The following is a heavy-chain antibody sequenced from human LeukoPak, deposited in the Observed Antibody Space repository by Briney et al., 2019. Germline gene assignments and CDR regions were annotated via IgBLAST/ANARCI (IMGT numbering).Heavy chain of an antibody. J-gene: IGHJ4*02. CDR1: GYSFNNKW. CDR2: IYPEDSDT. V-gene: IGHV5-51*01. D-gene: IGHD3-22*01. Sequence: GESLKISCKASGYSFNNKWIGWVRQLPGKGLEWMGGIYPEDSDTRYSPSFQGQVTISVDKSINTAYLQWSSLKASDTAIYYCARRIYDSSGYSVYFDSWGQGTLVTVSS. CDR3: ARRIYDSSGYSVYFDS.